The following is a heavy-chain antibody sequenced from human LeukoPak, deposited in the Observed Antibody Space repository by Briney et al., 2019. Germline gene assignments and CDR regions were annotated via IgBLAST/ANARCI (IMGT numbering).Heavy chain of an antibody. Sequence: ASVKVSCKASGYTFTGYYMHWVRQAPGQGLEWMGWINPNSGGTNYAQKFQGRVTITRNTSISTAYMELSSLRSEDTAVYYCARGVLLKTFDIWGQGTMVAVSS. CDR1: GYTFTGYY. CDR2: INPNSGGT. CDR3: ARGVLLKTFDI. V-gene: IGHV1-2*02. D-gene: IGHD1-26*01. J-gene: IGHJ3*02.